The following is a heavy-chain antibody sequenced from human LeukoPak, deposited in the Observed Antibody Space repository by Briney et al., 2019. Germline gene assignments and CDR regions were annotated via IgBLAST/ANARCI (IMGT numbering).Heavy chain of an antibody. J-gene: IGHJ2*01. CDR2: VYNSGDT. CDR1: GGSTSSDY. Sequence: SETLSLTCTVSGGSTSSDYWSWIRQSPGKGLEWVGYVYNSGDTGKNPSLKSRVTILLDTSKNQCSLKLTSVSAADTAVYYCARLKLGAFFDLWGRGTLVTVSS. D-gene: IGHD3-16*01. V-gene: IGHV4-59*08. CDR3: ARLKLGAFFDL.